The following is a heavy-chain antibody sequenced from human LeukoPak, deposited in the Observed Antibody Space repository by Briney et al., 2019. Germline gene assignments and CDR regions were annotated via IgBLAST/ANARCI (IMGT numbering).Heavy chain of an antibody. V-gene: IGHV4-39*07. CDR3: ARLTLDSYGDFDY. J-gene: IGHJ4*02. D-gene: IGHD5-18*01. CDR2: IYHSGYT. Sequence: SETLSLTCTVSGGSINSSSYYWGWIRQPPGEALEWIGSIYHSGYTYYNPSLKSRVTISVDTSKNQFSLKLSSVTAADTAVYYCARLTLDSYGDFDYWGQGTLVTVSS. CDR1: GGSINSSSYY.